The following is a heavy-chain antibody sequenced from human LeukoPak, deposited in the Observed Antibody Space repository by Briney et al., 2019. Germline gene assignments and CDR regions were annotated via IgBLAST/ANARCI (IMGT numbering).Heavy chain of an antibody. D-gene: IGHD2-8*01. V-gene: IGHV4-31*03. J-gene: IGHJ5*02. CDR2: IYYSGST. CDR1: GGSISSGGYS. Sequence: PSETLSLTCTVSGGSISSGGYSWSWIRQHPGKGLEWIGYIYYSGSTYYNPSLKSRVTISVDTSKNQFSLKLSSVTAADTAVYYCARVVDIVLMVDPWGQGTLVTVSS. CDR3: ARVVDIVLMVDP.